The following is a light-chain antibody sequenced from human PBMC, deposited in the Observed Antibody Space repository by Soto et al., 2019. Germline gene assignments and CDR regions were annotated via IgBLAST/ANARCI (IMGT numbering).Light chain of an antibody. J-gene: IGKJ1*01. CDR3: QQYGSAPVT. V-gene: IGKV3-20*01. CDR1: QSVSSSY. CDR2: AAS. Sequence: EIVMTQSPGTLSLSPGERATLSCRASQSVSSSYLDWYQQKPGQAPMLLIYAASIRATGIPARFSGSGSGTDFSLTISSLEPEDVADYYCQQYGSAPVTFGEGTKVEIK.